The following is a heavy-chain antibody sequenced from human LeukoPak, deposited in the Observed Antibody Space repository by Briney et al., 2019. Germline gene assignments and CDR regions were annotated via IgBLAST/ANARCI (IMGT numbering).Heavy chain of an antibody. D-gene: IGHD2-8*01. J-gene: IGHJ1*01. V-gene: IGHV3-9*01. CDR1: GFTFDDYA. CDR2: ISWNSDSI. Sequence: GGSLRLSCAASGFTFDDYAMHWVRQAPGKGLEWVSGISWNSDSIGYADSMKGRFTISRDNAKNSLYLQMNSLRAEDTALYYCAKDRGVSPEYFQHWGQGTLVTVSS. CDR3: AKDRGVSPEYFQH.